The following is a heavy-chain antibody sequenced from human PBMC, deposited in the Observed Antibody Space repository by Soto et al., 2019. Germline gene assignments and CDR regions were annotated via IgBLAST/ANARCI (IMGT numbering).Heavy chain of an antibody. V-gene: IGHV4-59*01. CDR2: VYHNGNT. CDR3: TLPVPDGL. CDR1: GGSIRSYF. Sequence: QMQLQASGPGLVKPPETLSLPCTVSGGSIRSYFWSWIRQAPGKKLEWLGYVYHNGNTNYNPSLSSPLTLSVHTPNNRLSLNLKSVNAPHGAVYYCTLPVPDGLWGRGNLLTVAS. J-gene: IGHJ2*01.